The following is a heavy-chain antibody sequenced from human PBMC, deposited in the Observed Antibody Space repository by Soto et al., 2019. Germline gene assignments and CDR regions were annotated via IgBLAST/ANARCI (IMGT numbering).Heavy chain of an antibody. CDR2: ISSSGSTI. J-gene: IGHJ4*02. CDR3: ASNSPYYYDSTMYFDY. CDR1: VFTFSSYE. D-gene: IGHD3-22*01. V-gene: IGHV3-48*03. Sequence: GSLRLACAASVFTFSSYEMNWVRQAPGKGLEWVSYISSSGSTIYYADSVKGRFTISRDNAKNSLYLQMNSLRAEDTAVYYCASNSPYYYDSTMYFDYWGQGTLVTVSS.